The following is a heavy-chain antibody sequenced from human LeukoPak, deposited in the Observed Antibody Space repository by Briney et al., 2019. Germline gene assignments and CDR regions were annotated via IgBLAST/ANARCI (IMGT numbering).Heavy chain of an antibody. V-gene: IGHV5-10-1*01. Sequence: GESLKISCKGFGYSFTSSWISWVRQMPGKGLEWMGRIDPSDSYTNYSPSFQGHATISDDKSISTAYLQWSSLKASDTAMYYCARHRGGDYGLDAFDIWGQGTMVTVSS. CDR2: IDPSDSYT. CDR3: ARHRGGDYGLDAFDI. D-gene: IGHD4-17*01. CDR1: GYSFTSSW. J-gene: IGHJ3*02.